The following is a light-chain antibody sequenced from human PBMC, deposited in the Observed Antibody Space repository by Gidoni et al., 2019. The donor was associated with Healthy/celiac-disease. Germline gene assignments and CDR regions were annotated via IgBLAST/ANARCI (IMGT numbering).Light chain of an antibody. Sequence: QSALTQPASVSVSPGQSITISCTGTSSDVGGYNYVSWYQQHPGKAPKLMIYEVRNRPSGVSNRFSGSKSGNTASLTISGLQAEDEADYYCSSYTSSSTLVFGGGTKLTVL. CDR1: SSDVGGYNY. J-gene: IGLJ2*01. V-gene: IGLV2-14*01. CDR3: SSYTSSSTLV. CDR2: EVR.